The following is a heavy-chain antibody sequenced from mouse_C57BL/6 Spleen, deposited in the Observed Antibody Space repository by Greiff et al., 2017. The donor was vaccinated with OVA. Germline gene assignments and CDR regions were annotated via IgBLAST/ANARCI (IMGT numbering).Heavy chain of an antibody. Sequence: EVQLQQSGPELVKPGASVKISCKASGYTFTDYYMNWVKQSHGKSLEWIGDINPNNGGTSYNQKFKGKATLTVDKSSSTAYMELRSLTSEDSAVYYCARKSVSSNYVAMDYWGQGTSVTVSS. CDR3: ARKSVSSNYVAMDY. V-gene: IGHV1-26*01. CDR2: INPNNGGT. CDR1: GYTFTDYY. J-gene: IGHJ4*01. D-gene: IGHD2-5*01.